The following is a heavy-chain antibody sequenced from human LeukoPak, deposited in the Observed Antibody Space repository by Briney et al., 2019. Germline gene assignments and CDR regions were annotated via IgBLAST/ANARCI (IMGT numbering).Heavy chain of an antibody. CDR3: ARHVGSSSWLDWFDP. J-gene: IGHJ5*02. CDR1: GGSISSYY. Sequence: SGTLSLTCTVSGGSISSYYWSWIRQPPGKGLEWIGYIYYSGSTNYNPSLKSRVTISVDTSKNQFSLKLSSVTAADTAVYYCARHVGSSSWLDWFDPWGQGTLVTVSS. V-gene: IGHV4-59*08. CDR2: IYYSGST. D-gene: IGHD6-13*01.